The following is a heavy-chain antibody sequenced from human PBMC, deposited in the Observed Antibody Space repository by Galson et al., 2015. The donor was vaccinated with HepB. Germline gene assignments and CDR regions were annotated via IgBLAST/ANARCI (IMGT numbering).Heavy chain of an antibody. CDR1: GFTFSSYS. D-gene: IGHD2-15*01. Sequence: SLRLSCAASGFTFSSYSMNWVRQAPGKGLEWVSSISSSSSYIYYADSVKGRFTISRDNAKNSLYLQMNSLRAEDTAVYYCASEVVVAADYWGQGTLVTVSS. V-gene: IGHV3-21*01. J-gene: IGHJ4*02. CDR2: ISSSSSYI. CDR3: ASEVVVAADY.